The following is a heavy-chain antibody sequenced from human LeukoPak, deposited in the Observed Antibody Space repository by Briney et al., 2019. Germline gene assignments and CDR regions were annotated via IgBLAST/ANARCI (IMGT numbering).Heavy chain of an antibody. CDR2: ISGSGGST. CDR3: AKDRRRDDVLTGSFSD. D-gene: IGHD3-9*01. Sequence: GGSLRLSCAAYGFTFSSYAMTWVRQAPGKGLEWVSIISGSGGSTYYADSVKGRFTISRDNSKNTLYLQMNSLRAEDTAVYNCAKDRRRDDVLTGSFSDWGQGTLVTVSS. J-gene: IGHJ4*02. V-gene: IGHV3-23*01. CDR1: GFTFSSYA.